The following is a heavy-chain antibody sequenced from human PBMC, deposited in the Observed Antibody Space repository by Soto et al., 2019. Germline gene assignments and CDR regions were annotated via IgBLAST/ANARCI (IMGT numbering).Heavy chain of an antibody. V-gene: IGHV2-5*02. J-gene: IGHJ4*02. Sequence: QITLKESGPPLVKPTQTLTLTCTFSGFSLSTSGVGVGWIRQPPGKALEWLALIYWDDDKRDSPFLKSRLTIPKDTSKNQGVLTMTNMDPVDTATYYCAHSPYSSSSYYFDYWGQGTLVTVSS. CDR2: IYWDDDK. D-gene: IGHD6-6*01. CDR3: AHSPYSSSSYYFDY. CDR1: GFSLSTSGVG.